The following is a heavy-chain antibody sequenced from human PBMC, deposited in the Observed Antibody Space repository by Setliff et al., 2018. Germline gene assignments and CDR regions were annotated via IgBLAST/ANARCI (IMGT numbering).Heavy chain of an antibody. Sequence: PSETLSLTCTVSGYSISSGYIWGWIRQPPGKGLEWVGYIGHTGSINYNPSLKSRLTISRDTSKNQVSLKLNSVTATDTAVYYCARDLGHGGDSDYWGQGILVTVSS. V-gene: IGHV4-38-2*02. CDR3: ARDLGHGGDSDY. CDR2: IGHTGSI. D-gene: IGHD2-21*02. CDR1: GYSISSGYI. J-gene: IGHJ4*02.